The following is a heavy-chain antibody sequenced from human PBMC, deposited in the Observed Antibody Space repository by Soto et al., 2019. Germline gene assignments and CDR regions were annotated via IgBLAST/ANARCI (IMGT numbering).Heavy chain of an antibody. D-gene: IGHD1-26*01. CDR1: GFTFSSYS. Sequence: GGSLRLSCAASGFTFSSYSMNWVRQAPGKGLEWVSSISSSSSYIYYADSVKGRFTISRDNAKNSLYLQMNSLRAEDTAVYYCARDRIVGATFFYAFDIWGQGTMVTVSS. V-gene: IGHV3-21*01. CDR2: ISSSSSYI. CDR3: ARDRIVGATFFYAFDI. J-gene: IGHJ3*02.